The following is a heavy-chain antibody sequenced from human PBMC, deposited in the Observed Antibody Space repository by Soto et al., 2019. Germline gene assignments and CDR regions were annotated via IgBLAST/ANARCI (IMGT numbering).Heavy chain of an antibody. CDR3: ARDKAGYYDRFFDQ. V-gene: IGHV1-2*02. CDR2: INPVSGAT. Sequence: VPLVQSGAEVRKPGASVNVSCRASGYNFIAYYIHWIRQSPGRRLEWMGWINPVSGATEFAQNFQGRVTMTRDTSLSTAYMELSRLVSDDTAVYYCARDKAGYYDRFFDQWGLGTLVTVSS. J-gene: IGHJ4*02. D-gene: IGHD1-26*01. CDR1: GYNFIAYY.